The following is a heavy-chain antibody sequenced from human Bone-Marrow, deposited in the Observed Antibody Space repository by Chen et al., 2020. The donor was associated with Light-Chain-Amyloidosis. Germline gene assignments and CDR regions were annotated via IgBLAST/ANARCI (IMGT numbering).Heavy chain of an antibody. CDR2: ISFNGIDT. D-gene: IGHD6-13*01. Sequence: EVQLVESGGGLVQPGGSLRLSCAASGFTFNAYWINWIRQAPGTGLVWVSRISFNGIDTDYADSVKCRFTITRYNAKPMVYLQMRSLRAEDTAVYYCGRVQRSTFYGIDHWGQGALVTVSS. CDR1: GFTFNAYW. V-gene: IGHV3-74*01. J-gene: IGHJ4*02. CDR3: GRVQRSTFYGIDH.